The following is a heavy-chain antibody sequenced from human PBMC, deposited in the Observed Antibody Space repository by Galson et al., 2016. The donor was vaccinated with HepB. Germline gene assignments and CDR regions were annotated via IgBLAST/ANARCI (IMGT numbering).Heavy chain of an antibody. V-gene: IGHV3-53*01. J-gene: IGHJ4*02. CDR2: IYSGGST. CDR3: ARGGYSYGLDC. Sequence: SLRLSCAASGFSVINKYMSWVRQAPGKGLEWVSVIYSGGSTNYLDSVKGRLTISRDNSKNMVYLQMNSLRADDTAVYYCARGGYSYGLDCWGQGTLLTVSS. D-gene: IGHD5-18*01. CDR1: GFSVINKY.